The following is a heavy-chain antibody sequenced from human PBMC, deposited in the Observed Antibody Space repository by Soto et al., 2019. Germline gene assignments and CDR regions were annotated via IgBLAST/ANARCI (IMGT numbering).Heavy chain of an antibody. Sequence: QVQLVESGGGVVQPGRSLRLSCAASGFTFSSYGMHWVRQAPGKGLEWVAVISYDGTNKYYADSVKGRFTTSRDNSKNTLYLQMNSLRADDTAVYYCATSLEGLYSGILYGMDVWGHGTTVTVSS. CDR2: ISYDGTNK. CDR3: ATSLEGLYSGILYGMDV. D-gene: IGHD5-12*01. CDR1: GFTFSSYG. J-gene: IGHJ6*02. V-gene: IGHV3-30*03.